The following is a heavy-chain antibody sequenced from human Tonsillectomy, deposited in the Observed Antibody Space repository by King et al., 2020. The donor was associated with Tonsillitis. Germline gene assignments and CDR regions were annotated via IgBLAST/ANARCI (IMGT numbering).Heavy chain of an antibody. D-gene: IGHD1-1*01. CDR3: ARDGTERSGNWFDP. CDR1: GFSFSCYS. Sequence: VQLVESGGGLGKPGGSLILSCAASGFSFSCYSVNWFRQAPGKGREGVPSIISSSSYIYYSDSLKGRFTISRANAKNQLYLQMNSRRAEDTAVYYCARDGTERSGNWFDPWGQGTLVTVSS. CDR2: IISSSSYI. V-gene: IGHV3-21*06. J-gene: IGHJ5*02.